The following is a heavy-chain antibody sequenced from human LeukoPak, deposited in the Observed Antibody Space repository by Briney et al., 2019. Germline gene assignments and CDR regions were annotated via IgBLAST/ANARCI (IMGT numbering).Heavy chain of an antibody. CDR1: GGSINSYY. CDR2: IYYSGST. CDR3: AKDRLAYSYAQPFDY. V-gene: IGHV4-59*01. Sequence: SETLSLTCTVSGGSINSYYWSWIRQPPGKGLEWIGYIYYSGSTNYNPSLKSRVTISVDTSKNQFSLRLSSVTAADTAVYYCAKDRLAYSYAQPFDYWGQGTLVTVSS. J-gene: IGHJ4*02. D-gene: IGHD5-18*01.